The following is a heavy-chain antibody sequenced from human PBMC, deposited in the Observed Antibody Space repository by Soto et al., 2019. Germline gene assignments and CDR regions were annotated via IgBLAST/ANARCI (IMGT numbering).Heavy chain of an antibody. Sequence: GGSLRLSCAASGFTFSSYGMHWVRQAPGKGLEWVAVIWYDGSNKYYADSVKGRFTISRDNSKNTLYLQMNSLRAEDTAVYYCARDFSGYYGPDYWGQGTLVTVSS. CDR3: ARDFSGYYGPDY. V-gene: IGHV3-33*01. J-gene: IGHJ4*02. CDR2: IWYDGSNK. D-gene: IGHD3-22*01. CDR1: GFTFSSYG.